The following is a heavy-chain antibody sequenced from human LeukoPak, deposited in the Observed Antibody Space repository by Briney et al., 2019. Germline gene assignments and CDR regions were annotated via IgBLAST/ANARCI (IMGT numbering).Heavy chain of an antibody. J-gene: IGHJ3*02. Sequence: GGSLRLSCAASGFTFSRYAMSWVRQAPGKGLEWVSAIGGSGSNTYYADSVKGRFTISRDNSKSTLSLQMNSLRAEDTAVYYCAKDGYYASDPFDIWGQGTMVTVSS. CDR2: IGGSGSNT. V-gene: IGHV3-23*01. D-gene: IGHD3-22*01. CDR1: GFTFSRYA. CDR3: AKDGYYASDPFDI.